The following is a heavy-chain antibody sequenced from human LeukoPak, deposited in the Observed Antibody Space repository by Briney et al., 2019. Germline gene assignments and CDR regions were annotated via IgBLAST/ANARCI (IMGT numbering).Heavy chain of an antibody. V-gene: IGHV3-30*18. CDR3: AKRPSDYGDYVSYFDY. CDR1: GFSFISYG. J-gene: IGHJ4*02. D-gene: IGHD4-17*01. Sequence: GGSLRLSCAASGFSFISYGMHWVRQAPGKGLEWVGVISDDGRRKDYADSVKGRFTISRDNSKDTLYLQMNSLRAEDTTVYYCAKRPSDYGDYVSYFDYWGQGTLVTVSS. CDR2: ISDDGRRK.